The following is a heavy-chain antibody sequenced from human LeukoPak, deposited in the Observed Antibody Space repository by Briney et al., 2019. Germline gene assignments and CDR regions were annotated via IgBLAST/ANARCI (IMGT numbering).Heavy chain of an antibody. J-gene: IGHJ4*02. CDR1: GFTFDTYG. V-gene: IGHV3-30*18. CDR2: ISHDGVDK. D-gene: IGHD2-2*01. Sequence: GGSLRLSCAASGFTFDTYGMHWVRQAPGKGLEWVAVISHDGVDKYYADSVKGRFTISRDNSKNTVSLQVNSLRAEDKAAYYCAKGGYCSATRCYVGKGMDDWGQGTLVTVSS. CDR3: AKGGYCSATRCYVGKGMDD.